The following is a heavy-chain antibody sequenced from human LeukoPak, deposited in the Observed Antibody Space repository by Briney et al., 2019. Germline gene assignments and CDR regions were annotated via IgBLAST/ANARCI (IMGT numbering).Heavy chain of an antibody. V-gene: IGHV4-4*02. Sequence: SETLSLTCVVSGASISSDKWWTWVRQTPGKGLEWIGEIHPSGRTNYKPSLKSRVSMSVDRSKNQFSLKMTSVTAADTAFYYCARGGEWKFDYWGQGALVTVSS. CDR2: IHPSGRT. J-gene: IGHJ4*02. CDR1: GASISSDKW. CDR3: ARGGEWKFDY. D-gene: IGHD1-1*01.